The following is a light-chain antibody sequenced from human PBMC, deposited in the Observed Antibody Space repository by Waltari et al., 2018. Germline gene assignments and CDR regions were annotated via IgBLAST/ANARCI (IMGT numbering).Light chain of an antibody. CDR3: QHYVRLPAT. V-gene: IGKV3-20*01. CDR1: QSVSRA. CDR2: GAS. Sequence: EIVLAQSPGTLSLSPGERATLSCRASQSVSRALAWYQQKPGQAPRLLLYGASSRATGIPDRFSGSGSGTDFSLTISSLEPEDFAVYFCQHYVRLPATFGQGTKVEIK. J-gene: IGKJ1*01.